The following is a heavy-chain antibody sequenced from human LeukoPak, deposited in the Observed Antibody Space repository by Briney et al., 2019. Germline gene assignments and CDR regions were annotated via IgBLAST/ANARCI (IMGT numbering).Heavy chain of an antibody. D-gene: IGHD5-18*01. Sequence: GGSLRLSCVASGFTFSSYEMNWVRQAPGKGLEWVSYIGGRGTPMYYADSVKGRFTISRDNAKNSLSLYMDSLRVEDTAVYYCASVDTALFHFYGMDAWGPGTTVTVSS. J-gene: IGHJ6*02. CDR1: GFTFSSYE. CDR3: ASVDTALFHFYGMDA. V-gene: IGHV3-48*03. CDR2: IGGRGTPM.